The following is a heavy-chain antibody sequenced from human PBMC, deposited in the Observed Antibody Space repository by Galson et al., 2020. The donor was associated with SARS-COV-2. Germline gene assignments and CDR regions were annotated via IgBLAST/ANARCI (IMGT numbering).Heavy chain of an antibody. CDR3: ARGHWGRDY. Sequence: GESLKISCVGSGFNFSRHWMSWVRQAPGKGLEWVADIKPDGSDKYYVDSVKGRFTIARDNAKNSVYLQMNSLGAEDTAVYYCARGHWGRDYWGQGTLVTVSS. CDR2: IKPDGSDK. CDR1: GFNFSRHW. J-gene: IGHJ4*02. V-gene: IGHV3-7*04. D-gene: IGHD7-27*01.